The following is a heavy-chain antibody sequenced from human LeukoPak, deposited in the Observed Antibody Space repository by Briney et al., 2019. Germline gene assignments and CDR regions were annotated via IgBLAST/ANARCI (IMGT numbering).Heavy chain of an antibody. D-gene: IGHD3-10*01. J-gene: IGHJ5*02. CDR2: ISGSGGSA. Sequence: PGGSLRLSCAASGFTFSSYAMSWVRQAPGKGLEWVSAISGSGGSAYYADSVKGRFTISRDNSKNTLYLQMNSLRAQDTAVYYCAKSASAGKSRWFDPWGQGTLVTVSS. CDR3: AKSASAGKSRWFDP. V-gene: IGHV3-23*01. CDR1: GFTFSSYA.